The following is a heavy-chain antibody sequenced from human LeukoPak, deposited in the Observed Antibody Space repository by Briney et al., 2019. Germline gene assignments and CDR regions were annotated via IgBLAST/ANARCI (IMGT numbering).Heavy chain of an antibody. CDR3: ARVAARYCSSTSCSFDP. CDR1: GFSFSDHW. V-gene: IGHV3-7*01. J-gene: IGHJ5*02. D-gene: IGHD2-2*01. Sequence: GGSLRLSCAASGFSFSDHWMSWVRQVPGKGLEWVANIKQDGSEKYYVDSVKGRFTISRDNAKNSLYLQMNSLRAEDTAVYYCARVAARYCSSTSCSFDPWGQGTLVTVSS. CDR2: IKQDGSEK.